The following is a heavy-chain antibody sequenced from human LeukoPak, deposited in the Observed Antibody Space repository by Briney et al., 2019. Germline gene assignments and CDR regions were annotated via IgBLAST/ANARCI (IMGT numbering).Heavy chain of an antibody. CDR1: GGTFSSYA. D-gene: IGHD3-22*01. Sequence: SVKVSCKASGGTFSSYAISWVRQAPGQGLEWMGGIIPIFGTANYAQRFQGRVTITADESTSTAYMELSSLRSEDTAVYYCAVAYYYDSSESPLIAFDIWGQGTMVTVSS. J-gene: IGHJ3*02. CDR3: AVAYYYDSSESPLIAFDI. CDR2: IIPIFGTA. V-gene: IGHV1-69*13.